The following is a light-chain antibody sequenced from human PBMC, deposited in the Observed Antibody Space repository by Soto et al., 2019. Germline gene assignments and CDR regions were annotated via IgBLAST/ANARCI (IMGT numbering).Light chain of an antibody. CDR2: DAS. CDR1: QSISSW. Sequence: IQMTPSASTLSASVGDRVTITCRASQSISSWLAWYQQKPGKAPKLLIYDASSLESGVPSRFSGSGFGTDFTLTISTLQPEDFGTYYCQQYNSYSWTFGQGTKVDIK. J-gene: IGKJ1*01. V-gene: IGKV1-5*01. CDR3: QQYNSYSWT.